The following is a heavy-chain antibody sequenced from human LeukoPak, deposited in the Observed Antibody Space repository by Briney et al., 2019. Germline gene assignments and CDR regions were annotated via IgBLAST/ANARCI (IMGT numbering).Heavy chain of an antibody. CDR1: GFALKSYS. CDR2: ISSTSAYI. V-gene: IGHV3-21*01. CDR3: ARGGYYFDY. Sequence: GGSLRLSCAGSGFALKSYSLTWVRQAPGKGLEWVSSISSTSAYIHYADSVKGQFTISRDNVDNVVYLEMNSLGAEDTAVYYCARGGYYFDYWGQGTLVTVSS. J-gene: IGHJ4*02. D-gene: IGHD2-15*01.